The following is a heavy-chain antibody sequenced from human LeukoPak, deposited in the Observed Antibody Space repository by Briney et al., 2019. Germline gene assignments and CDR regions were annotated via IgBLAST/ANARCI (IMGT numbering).Heavy chain of an antibody. D-gene: IGHD3-9*01. Sequence: SETLSLTCAVYGGSFSGYYWSWIRQPPGKGLEWIGEINHSGSTNYNPSLKSRVTISVDTSKNQFSLKLSSVTAADTAVYCCASTSYYDILTGYSTRNWFDPWGQGTLVTVSS. CDR1: GGSFSGYY. CDR2: INHSGST. V-gene: IGHV4-34*01. CDR3: ASTSYYDILTGYSTRNWFDP. J-gene: IGHJ5*02.